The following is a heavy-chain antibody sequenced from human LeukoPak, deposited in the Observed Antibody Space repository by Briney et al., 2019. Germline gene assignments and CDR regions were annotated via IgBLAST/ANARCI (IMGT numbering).Heavy chain of an antibody. CDR2: IFHIGST. D-gene: IGHD3-22*01. CDR1: GASVNSDTYY. J-gene: IGHJ3*02. V-gene: IGHV4-61*01. CDR3: ARGSPLLLVAFDI. Sequence: SETLSLTCTVSGASVNSDTYYWSWIRQSPGRGLEWLGYIFHIGSTSYNPSLKSRVTMSLDTSKTQFSLKLRSLTAADTAVYYCARGSPLLLVAFDIWGQGTKVIVSS.